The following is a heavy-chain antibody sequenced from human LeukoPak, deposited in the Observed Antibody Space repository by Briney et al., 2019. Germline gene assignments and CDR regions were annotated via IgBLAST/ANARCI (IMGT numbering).Heavy chain of an antibody. V-gene: IGHV3-13*01. CDR2: VGTLGDT. D-gene: IGHD2-2*01. CDR1: GFTFSSFD. Sequence: GGSLRLSCAASGFTFSSFDMHWVRQATGKGLEWVSAVGTLGDTYYPGSVKGRFTISRENAKNSLYLQMDSPRAEDTAVYYCARGLMKYCNRTNCPFDYWGQGTLVTVSS. CDR3: ARGLMKYCNRTNCPFDY. J-gene: IGHJ4*02.